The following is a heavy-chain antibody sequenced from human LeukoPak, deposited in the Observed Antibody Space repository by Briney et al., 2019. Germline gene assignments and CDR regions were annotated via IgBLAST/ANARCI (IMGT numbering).Heavy chain of an antibody. CDR1: GYSFTSYW. CDR3: ARLSGYSYGYFFFPLDY. Sequence: GEPLKISCKGSGYSFTSYWIGWVRQMPGKGLEWMGIIYPGDSDTRYSPSFQGQVTISADKSISTAYLQWSSLKASDTAMYYCARLSGYSYGYFFFPLDYWGQGTLVTVSS. CDR2: IYPGDSDT. J-gene: IGHJ4*02. V-gene: IGHV5-51*03. D-gene: IGHD5-18*01.